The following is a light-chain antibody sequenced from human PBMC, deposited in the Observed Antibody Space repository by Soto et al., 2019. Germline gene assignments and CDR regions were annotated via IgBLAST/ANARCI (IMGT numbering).Light chain of an antibody. J-gene: IGKJ3*01. CDR1: QGISSA. V-gene: IGKV1-13*02. CDR3: QQFNSYPLFT. Sequence: AIQLTQSPSSLSASVGDRVTITCRASQGISSALAWYQQKPGKAPKLLIYGASRLESGVPSRFSGSGSGTDFTLTISSLQPEDFATYYCQQFNSYPLFTFGPGTKVDIK. CDR2: GAS.